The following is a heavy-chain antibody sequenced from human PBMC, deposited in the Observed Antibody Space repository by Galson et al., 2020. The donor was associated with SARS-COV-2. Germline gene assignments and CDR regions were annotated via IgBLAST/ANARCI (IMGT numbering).Heavy chain of an antibody. D-gene: IGHD3-10*01. V-gene: IGHV1-18*01. J-gene: IGHJ4*02. CDR1: GYTFTNFG. CDR2: VSAYNGNT. Sequence: ASVKVSCKASGYTFTNFGISWVRQAPGQGLEWMGWVSAYNGNTNYAQKLQGRVSMTTDTSTSTAYMELRSLGSDDTAVYYCARDLYYYGSGSYYNYWGQGALVTVSS. CDR3: ARDLYYYGSGSYYNY.